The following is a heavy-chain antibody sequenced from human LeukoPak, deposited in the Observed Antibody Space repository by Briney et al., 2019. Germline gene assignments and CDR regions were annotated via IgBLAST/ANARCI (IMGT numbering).Heavy chain of an antibody. J-gene: IGHJ3*02. D-gene: IGHD3-22*01. Sequence: PGGSLRLSCAASGFTFSSYSMNWVRQAPGKGLEWVSCISSSSSYIYYADSVKGRFTISRDNAKNSLYLQMNSLRAEDTAVYYCARADLYCSSSGCARRAFDIWGQGTMVTVSS. CDR2: ISSSSSYI. CDR3: ARADLYCSSSGCARRAFDI. V-gene: IGHV3-21*01. CDR1: GFTFSSYS.